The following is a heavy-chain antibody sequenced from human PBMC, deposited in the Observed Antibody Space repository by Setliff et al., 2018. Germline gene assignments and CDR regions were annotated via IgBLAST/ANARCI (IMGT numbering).Heavy chain of an antibody. CDR2: IYTDGST. CDR1: GGSLSSYNY. V-gene: IGHV4-4*07. Sequence: PSETLSLTCTVSGGSLSSYNYWSWIRQPAGKGLEWIGRIYTDGSTKYNPSLNSRVTLLIDTAKNQISLRLSSVTAADTAVYFCARVTGFSYMDVWGKGTTVTVS. J-gene: IGHJ6*03. D-gene: IGHD3-3*01. CDR3: ARVTGFSYMDV.